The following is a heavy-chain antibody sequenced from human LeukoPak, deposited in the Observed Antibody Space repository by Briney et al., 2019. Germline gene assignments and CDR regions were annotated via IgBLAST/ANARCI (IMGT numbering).Heavy chain of an antibody. V-gene: IGHV1-69*04. J-gene: IGHJ4*02. D-gene: IGHD5-18*01. CDR1: GGTFSSYA. Sequence: EASVKVSCKASGGTFSSYAISWVRQAPGQGLEWVGRIIPILGIANYAQKFQGRVTITADKSTSTAYMELSSLRSEDTAVYYCARERVEDTAMVTPLFDYWGQGTLVTVSS. CDR2: IIPILGIA. CDR3: ARERVEDTAMVTPLFDY.